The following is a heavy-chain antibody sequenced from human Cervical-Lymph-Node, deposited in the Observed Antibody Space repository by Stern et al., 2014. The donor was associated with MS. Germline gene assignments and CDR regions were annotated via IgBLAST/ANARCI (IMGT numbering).Heavy chain of an antibody. V-gene: IGHV1-18*04. D-gene: IGHD6-13*01. J-gene: IGHJ6*02. CDR1: GYTFTSYG. Sequence: VQLVESGAEVKKPGASVKVSCKASGYTFTSYGISWVRQAPGQGLEWMGWISAYNGNTNYAQKLQGRVTMTTDTSTSTAYMELRSLRSDDTAVYYCARDILQLSRDYYYGMDVWGQGTTVTVSS. CDR3: ARDILQLSRDYYYGMDV. CDR2: ISAYNGNT.